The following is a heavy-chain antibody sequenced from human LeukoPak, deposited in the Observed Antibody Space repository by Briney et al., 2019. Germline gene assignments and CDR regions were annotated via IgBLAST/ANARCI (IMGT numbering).Heavy chain of an antibody. D-gene: IGHD3-16*02. CDR2: ISSSSSYI. J-gene: IGHJ4*02. CDR1: GFTFSSYS. CDR3: ARGGYVWGNYRLDYFDY. V-gene: IGHV3-21*01. Sequence: PGGSLRLSCAASGFTFSSYSMNWVRQAPGKGLEWVSSISSSSSYIYYAGSVKGRFTISKDNDKTLFYLQMSMLGAEDTAVYYCARGGYVWGNYRLDYFDYWGQGTLVTVSS.